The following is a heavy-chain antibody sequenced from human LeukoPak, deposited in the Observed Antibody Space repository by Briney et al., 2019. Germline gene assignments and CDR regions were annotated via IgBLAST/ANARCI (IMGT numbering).Heavy chain of an antibody. J-gene: IGHJ6*03. V-gene: IGHV4-39*07. CDR1: GGSVSSSFYY. CDR3: AGEKEDTMVRGVIYYMDV. D-gene: IGHD3-10*01. Sequence: SETLSLTCTVSGGSVSSSFYYWSWIRQPPGKGLEWIGEINHSGSTNYNPALKSRVTISVDTSKNQFSLKLSSVTAADTAVYYCAGEKEDTMVRGVIYYMDVWGKGTTVTVSS. CDR2: INHSGST.